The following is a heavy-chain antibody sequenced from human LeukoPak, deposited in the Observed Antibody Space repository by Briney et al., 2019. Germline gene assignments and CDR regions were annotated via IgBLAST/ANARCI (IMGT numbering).Heavy chain of an antibody. V-gene: IGHV3-33*01. CDR1: GFTFSNYG. J-gene: IGHJ6*02. CDR3: ARVLVPAATSRYYYYGMDV. D-gene: IGHD2-2*01. Sequence: RSLRLSCAASGFTFSNYGMHWVRQAPGKGQEWVAVTWYDGSNKYYADSVKGRFTISRDNSKNTLYLQMNSLRAEDTAVYYCARVLVPAATSRYYYYGMDVWGQGTTVTVSS. CDR2: TWYDGSNK.